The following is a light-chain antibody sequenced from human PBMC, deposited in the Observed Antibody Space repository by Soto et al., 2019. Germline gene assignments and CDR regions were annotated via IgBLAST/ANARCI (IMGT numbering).Light chain of an antibody. CDR1: SSDVGGYNR. J-gene: IGLJ1*01. CDR3: TSFADTYNWV. Sequence: QSVLTQPPSASGSPGQSVTISCTGTSSDVGGYNRVSWYLHHPGKAPKLILYEVDKRPSGVPDRFSGSKSGNTASLTVSGLQADDEAHYYCTSFADTYNWVFGAGTKVIV. CDR2: EVD. V-gene: IGLV2-8*01.